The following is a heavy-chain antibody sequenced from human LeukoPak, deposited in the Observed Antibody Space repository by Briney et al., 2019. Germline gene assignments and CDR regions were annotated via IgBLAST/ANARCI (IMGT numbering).Heavy chain of an antibody. V-gene: IGHV3-30*04. Sequence: GGSLRLSCAASGSTFSSYAMHWVRQAPGKGLEWVAVISYDGSNKYYADSVKGRFTISRDNSKDTLYLQMNSLRAEDTAVYYCARDRSSTSLNDAFDIWGQGTMVTVSS. D-gene: IGHD2-2*01. CDR3: ARDRSSTSLNDAFDI. CDR1: GSTFSSYA. CDR2: ISYDGSNK. J-gene: IGHJ3*02.